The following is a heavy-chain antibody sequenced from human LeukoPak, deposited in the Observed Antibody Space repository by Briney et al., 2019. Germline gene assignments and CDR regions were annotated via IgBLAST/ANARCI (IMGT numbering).Heavy chain of an antibody. J-gene: IGHJ5*02. CDR1: GYSISSGYY. CDR3: ARGEYYDSNGYHARGNWFDP. V-gene: IGHV4-38-2*02. CDR2: IYHSGST. D-gene: IGHD3-22*01. Sequence: SETLSLTCTVSGYSISSGYYWGWIRQPPGKGLEWIGSIYHSGSTYYNPSLKSRVTISVDTSKNQFSLKLSSVTAADTAVYYCARGEYYDSNGYHARGNWFDPWGQGTLVTVSS.